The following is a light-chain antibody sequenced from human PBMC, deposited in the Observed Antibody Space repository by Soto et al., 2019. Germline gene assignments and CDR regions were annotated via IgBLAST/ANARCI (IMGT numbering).Light chain of an antibody. J-gene: IGLJ1*01. CDR1: SSDVGGYNY. CDR2: EVN. CDR3: SSYAGSSTV. V-gene: IGLV2-8*01. Sequence: QSVLTQPPSASGSPGPSVAISCTGTSSDVGGYNYVSWYQQHPGKAPKLMIYEVNKRPSGVPDRFSGSKSGNTASLTVSGLQAEDEADYYCSSYAGSSTVFGTGTKVTVL.